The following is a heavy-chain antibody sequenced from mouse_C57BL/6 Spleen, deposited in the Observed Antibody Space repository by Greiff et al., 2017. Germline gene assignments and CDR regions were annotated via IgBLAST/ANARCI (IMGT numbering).Heavy chain of an antibody. D-gene: IGHD2-3*01. V-gene: IGHV5-9-1*02. CDR1: GFTFSSYA. CDR2: ISSGGDYI. CDR3: TRAYDGYYGYFDV. Sequence: EVQVVESGEGLVKPGGSLKLSCAASGFTFSSYAMSWVRQTPEKRLEWVAYISSGGDYIYYADTVEGRFTISRDNARNTLYLQMSSLKSEDTAMYYCTRAYDGYYGYFDVWGTGTTVTVSS. J-gene: IGHJ1*03.